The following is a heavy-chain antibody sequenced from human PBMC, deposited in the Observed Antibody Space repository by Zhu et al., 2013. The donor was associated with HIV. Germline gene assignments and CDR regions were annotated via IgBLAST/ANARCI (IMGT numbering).Heavy chain of an antibody. CDR1: GGTFSSYG. CDR3: ARGRGTYSNSAGYYTMDV. V-gene: IGHV1-69*06. Sequence: QVQLVQSGAEVKKPGSSVKVSCKASGGTFSSYGISWVRQAPGQGLEWLGGIIPIFGTANSAREFQGRVTITADKSTNTAYMEMTSLKSEDTAVYYCARGRGTYSNSAGYYTMDVWGQGTTVTVSS. J-gene: IGHJ6*02. CDR2: IIPIFGTA. D-gene: IGHD4-4*01.